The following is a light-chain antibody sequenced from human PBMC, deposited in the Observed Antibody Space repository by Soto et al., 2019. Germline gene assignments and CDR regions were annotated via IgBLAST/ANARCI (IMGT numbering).Light chain of an antibody. J-gene: IGKJ1*01. CDR3: QHSYNVPRT. V-gene: IGKV1-39*01. CDR2: GAS. CDR1: QNIGMS. Sequence: DFQMTQSPSSLSASVGDRVAITCRAGQNIGMSLNWFQQKPGKAPKLLIYGASALQTGVPTRFSGSGSGTDFTLTITSLQPEDFATYFCQHSYNVPRTFGQGTRLDIK.